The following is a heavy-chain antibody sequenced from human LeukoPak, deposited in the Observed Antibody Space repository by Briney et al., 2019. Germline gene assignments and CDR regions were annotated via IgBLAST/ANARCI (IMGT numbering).Heavy chain of an antibody. D-gene: IGHD6-19*01. J-gene: IGHJ4*02. Sequence: PGGSLRLSCVASGFTFSTYGMHWVRQAPGKGLEWVAIIWYDGSNKYYADSVKGRFTISRDNSKNTLYLQMNSLRAEDTAVYYCARDLRAVAGYHFDYWGQGTLVTVSS. V-gene: IGHV3-30*02. CDR1: GFTFSTYG. CDR2: IWYDGSNK. CDR3: ARDLRAVAGYHFDY.